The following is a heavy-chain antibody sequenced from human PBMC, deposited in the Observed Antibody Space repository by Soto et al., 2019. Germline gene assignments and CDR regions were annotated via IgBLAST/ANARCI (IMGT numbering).Heavy chain of an antibody. CDR3: ASWDYYGSGSLEFSG. J-gene: IGHJ4*02. CDR1: GGTFSSYT. CDR2: IIPILGIA. Sequence: GASVKVSCKASGGTFSSYTISWVRQAPGQGLEWMGRIIPILGIANYAQKFQGRVTITADKSTSTAYMELSSLRSEDTAVYYCASWDYYGSGSLEFSGWGQGTLVTVSS. V-gene: IGHV1-69*02. D-gene: IGHD3-10*01.